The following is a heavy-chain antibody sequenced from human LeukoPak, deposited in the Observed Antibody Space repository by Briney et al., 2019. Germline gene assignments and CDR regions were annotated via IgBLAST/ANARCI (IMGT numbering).Heavy chain of an antibody. CDR3: ARDYYDSSGYYYEYYFDY. Sequence: KAGGSLRLSCAASGFTFSSYSMNWVRQAPGKGLEWVPSISSSSSYIYYADSVEGRFTISRDNAKNSLYLQMNSLRAEDTAVYYCARDYYDSSGYYYEYYFDYWGQGTLVTVSS. V-gene: IGHV3-21*01. J-gene: IGHJ4*02. CDR2: ISSSSSYI. CDR1: GFTFSSYS. D-gene: IGHD3-22*01.